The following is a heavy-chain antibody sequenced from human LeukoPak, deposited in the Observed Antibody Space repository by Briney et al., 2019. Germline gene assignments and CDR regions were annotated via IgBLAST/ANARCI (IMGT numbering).Heavy chain of an antibody. V-gene: IGHV4-39*01. CDR3: ARHKDYYYSYMDV. CDR2: IYYSGST. CDR1: GDSISTSSYY. Sequence: SETLSLTCSVSGDSISTSSYYWGWIRQPPGKGLEWIGTIYYSGSTYYNPSLTSRVTISVDTSKNQFSLKLSSVTAADTAVYYSARHKDYYYSYMDVWGKGTTVTISS. J-gene: IGHJ6*03.